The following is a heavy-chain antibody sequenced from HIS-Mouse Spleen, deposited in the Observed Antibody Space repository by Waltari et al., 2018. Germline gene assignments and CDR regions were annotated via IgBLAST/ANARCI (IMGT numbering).Heavy chain of an antibody. V-gene: IGHV4-39*07. CDR2: IYYSGST. D-gene: IGHD6-13*01. J-gene: IGHJ2*01. CDR1: GGSISSSSYY. CDR3: AREIPYSSSWYDWYFDL. Sequence: QLQLQESGPGLVKPSETLSLTCTVPGGSISSSSYYWGWIRQPPGKGREWIGSIYYSGSTYYHPSLRSRVTISVDTSKNQFSLKLSSVTAADTAVYYCAREIPYSSSWYDWYFDLWGRGTLVTVSS.